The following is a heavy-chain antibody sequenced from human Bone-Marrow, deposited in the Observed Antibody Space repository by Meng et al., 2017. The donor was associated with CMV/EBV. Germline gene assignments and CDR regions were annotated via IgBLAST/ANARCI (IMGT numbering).Heavy chain of an antibody. CDR2: IYYSGST. Sequence: GSLRLSCTVSGGSISSYYWSWIRQPPGKGLEWIGYIYYSGSTNYNPSLKSRVTISVDRSKNQFSLKLSSVTAADTAVYYCARDTVVTPPYYYYGMDVWGQGTTVTVSS. V-gene: IGHV4-59*12. J-gene: IGHJ6*02. CDR1: GGSISSYY. D-gene: IGHD4-23*01. CDR3: ARDTVVTPPYYYYGMDV.